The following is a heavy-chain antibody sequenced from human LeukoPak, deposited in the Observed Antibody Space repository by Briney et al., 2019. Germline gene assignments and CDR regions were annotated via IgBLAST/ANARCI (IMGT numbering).Heavy chain of an antibody. CDR3: ARDRPTENWFDP. V-gene: IGHV4-39*07. J-gene: IGHJ5*02. CDR1: GGSISSSSYY. D-gene: IGHD1-14*01. Sequence: SETLSLTCTVSGGSISSSSYYWGWVRQPPGTGLEWIGSIYYSGSTYYNPSLKSRVTISVDTSKNQFSLKLSSVTAADTAVYYCARDRPTENWFDPWGQGTLVTVSS. CDR2: IYYSGST.